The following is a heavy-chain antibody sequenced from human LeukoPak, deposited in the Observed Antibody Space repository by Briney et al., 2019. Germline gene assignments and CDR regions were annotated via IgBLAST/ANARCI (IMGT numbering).Heavy chain of an antibody. CDR3: AREWELHAFDI. D-gene: IGHD1-26*01. CDR2: INPNSGGT. Sequence: ASVKVSCKASGYTFTSYYMHWVRQAPGQGLEWMGWINPNSGGTDYAQKFQGRVTMTRDTSISTAYMELSRLRSDDTAVYYCAREWELHAFDIWGQGTMVTVSS. J-gene: IGHJ3*02. CDR1: GYTFTSYY. V-gene: IGHV1-2*02.